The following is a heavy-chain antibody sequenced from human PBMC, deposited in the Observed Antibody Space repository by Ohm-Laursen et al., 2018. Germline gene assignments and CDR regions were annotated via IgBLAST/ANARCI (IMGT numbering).Heavy chain of an antibody. CDR2: IYTSGGT. CDR1: GGSISSYY. Sequence: VTLSLTCIVSGGSISSYYWSWIRQPAGKGLEWIGRIYTSGGTNYNPSLESRVTISADTSKNQFSLRLTSVTAADTAVYYCARQDSGDYYFDYWGQGTLVTVSS. D-gene: IGHD4-17*01. CDR3: ARQDSGDYYFDY. J-gene: IGHJ4*02. V-gene: IGHV4-4*07.